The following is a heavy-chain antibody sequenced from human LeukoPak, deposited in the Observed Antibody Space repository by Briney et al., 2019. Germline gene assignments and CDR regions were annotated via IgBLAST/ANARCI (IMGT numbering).Heavy chain of an antibody. CDR2: IFHTGST. V-gene: IGHV4-30-2*01. CDR3: ARELWFANAPGSWLDP. J-gene: IGHJ5*02. D-gene: IGHD3-10*01. CDR1: GDSFSSGAYS. Sequence: PSQTLSLTCVVSGDSFSSGAYSWSWIRQPPGKGLEWIGYIFHTGSTFYNPSLKSRVTISVDNSKNQFSLRLTSVTAADTAVYYCARELWFANAPGSWLDPWGQGTLVTVSS.